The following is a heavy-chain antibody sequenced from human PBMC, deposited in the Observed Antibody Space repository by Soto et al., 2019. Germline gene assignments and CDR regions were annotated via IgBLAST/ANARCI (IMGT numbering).Heavy chain of an antibody. V-gene: IGHV1-8*01. D-gene: IGHD1-26*01. CDR1: GYSFTSLD. CDR2: MEPSTGRT. J-gene: IGHJ4*02. CDR3: ARGVSAGVEY. Sequence: QVQLVQSGAEVREPGASVKVSCKASGYSFTSLDINWVRQTAGQGLEWMGWMEPSTGRTGYAQKLQGRVTMTRDTSINTAYMELTTLTSDDTAFYYCARGVSAGVEYWGQGTLVIVSS.